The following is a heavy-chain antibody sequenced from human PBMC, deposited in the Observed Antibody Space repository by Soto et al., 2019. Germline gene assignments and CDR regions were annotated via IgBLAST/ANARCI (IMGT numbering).Heavy chain of an antibody. V-gene: IGHV4-34*01. CDR1: GGSFSGYY. D-gene: IGHD4-17*01. Sequence: QVQLQQWGAGLLKPSETLSLTCAVYGGSFSGYYWNWIRQPPGKGLEWIGEINHSGSTNYNPSLKSRVTISVDTSNNQFSLKLSSVTAADTAVYYCARDRNDYGDYHFDYWGQGTLVTVSS. CDR2: INHSGST. CDR3: ARDRNDYGDYHFDY. J-gene: IGHJ4*02.